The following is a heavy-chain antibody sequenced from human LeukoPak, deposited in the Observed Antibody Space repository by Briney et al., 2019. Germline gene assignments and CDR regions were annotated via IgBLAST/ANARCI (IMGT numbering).Heavy chain of an antibody. J-gene: IGHJ4*02. Sequence: SETLSLTCTVSGGSITSNYYYWGWIRQPPGKGLEWMGNIYHGGPTYYSPSLQSRITISVDTSKNQFSLKLSSVTAADTAVYYCARRAYSYGDFDYWGQGTLVTVSS. CDR1: GGSITSNYYY. V-gene: IGHV4-39*01. D-gene: IGHD5-18*01. CDR3: ARRAYSYGDFDY. CDR2: IYHGGPT.